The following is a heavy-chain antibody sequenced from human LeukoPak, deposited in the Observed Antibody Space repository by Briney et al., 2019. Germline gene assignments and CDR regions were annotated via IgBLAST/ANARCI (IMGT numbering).Heavy chain of an antibody. J-gene: IGHJ6*02. Sequence: GGSLRLSCAASGFALSSHWMTWVRQVPGRGPEWVANVNRDGSETYYLDSVKGRFTISKDNAKNSLYLQMNSLRAEDTALYHCARNNGMDVWGQETTVIVSS. CDR2: VNRDGSET. CDR1: GFALSSHW. V-gene: IGHV3-7*03. CDR3: ARNNGMDV.